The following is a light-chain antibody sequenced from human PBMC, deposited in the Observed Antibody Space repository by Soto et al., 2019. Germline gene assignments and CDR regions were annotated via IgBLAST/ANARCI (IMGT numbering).Light chain of an antibody. CDR1: QDISNS. V-gene: IGKV1-27*01. CDR2: AAS. J-gene: IGKJ3*01. CDR3: QRYKNAPPLFT. Sequence: DIQMNQSPSSLSASVGDRVTITCRASQDISNSLAWYQQKPGKVPKLVIYAASTLQSGVPSRFSGSGSGTDFTLTISSLQPEDVATYYCQRYKNAPPLFTFGPGTKVEIK.